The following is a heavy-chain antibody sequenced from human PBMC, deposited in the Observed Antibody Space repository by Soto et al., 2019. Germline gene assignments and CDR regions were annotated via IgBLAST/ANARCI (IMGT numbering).Heavy chain of an antibody. D-gene: IGHD3-9*01. CDR2: IYYSGST. V-gene: IGHV4-39*01. J-gene: IGHJ6*02. CDR3: ARVGRRYYDILTGYYEVYYYYGMDV. Sequence: QLQLQESGPGLVKPSETLSLTCTVSGGSISSSSYYWGWIRQPPGKGLEWIGSIYYSGSTYYNPSLKSRVTISVDTSKNQFSLKLSSVTAADTAVYYCARVGRRYYDILTGYYEVYYYYGMDVWGQGTTVTVSS. CDR1: GGSISSSSYY.